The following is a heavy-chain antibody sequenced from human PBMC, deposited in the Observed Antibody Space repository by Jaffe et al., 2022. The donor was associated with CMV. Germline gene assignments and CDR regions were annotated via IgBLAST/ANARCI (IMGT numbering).Heavy chain of an antibody. CDR1: GGSISSSSYY. D-gene: IGHD1-26*01. CDR2: IYYSGST. Sequence: QLQLQESGPGLVKPSETLSLTCTVSGGSISSSSYYWGWIRQPPGKGLEWIGSIYYSGSTYYNPSLKSRVTISVDTSKNQFSLKLSSVTAADTAVYYCARLSSPPYSGSLFDYWGQGTLVTVSS. J-gene: IGHJ4*02. V-gene: IGHV4-39*01. CDR3: ARLSSPPYSGSLFDY.